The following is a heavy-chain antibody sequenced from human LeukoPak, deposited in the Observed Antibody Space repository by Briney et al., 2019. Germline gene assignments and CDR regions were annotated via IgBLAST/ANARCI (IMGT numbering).Heavy chain of an antibody. Sequence: ASVKVSCKASGCTFTSYGISWVRQAPGQGLEWMGWISAYNGNTNYAQKLQGRVTMTTDTSTSTAYMELRSLRSDDTAVYYCARVFTIFGVVSTPDYWGQGTLVTVSS. J-gene: IGHJ4*02. CDR3: ARVFTIFGVVSTPDY. D-gene: IGHD3-3*01. CDR2: ISAYNGNT. V-gene: IGHV1-18*01. CDR1: GCTFTSYG.